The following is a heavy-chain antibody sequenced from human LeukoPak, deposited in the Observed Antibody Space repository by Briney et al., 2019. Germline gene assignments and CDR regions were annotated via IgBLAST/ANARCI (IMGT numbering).Heavy chain of an antibody. J-gene: IGHJ6*03. Sequence: GGSLRLSCAASGFTVSSNYMSWVRQAPGKGLEWVSVIYSGGSTYYADSVKGRFTISRDNSKNTLYLQMNSLRAEDTAVYYCASPPTGTTHYFYYYMDVWGEGTTVTVSS. CDR3: ASPPTGTTHYFYYYMDV. CDR1: GFTVSSNY. V-gene: IGHV3-66*02. D-gene: IGHD1-1*01. CDR2: IYSGGST.